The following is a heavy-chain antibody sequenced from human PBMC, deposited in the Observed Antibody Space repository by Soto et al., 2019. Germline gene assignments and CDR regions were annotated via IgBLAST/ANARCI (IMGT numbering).Heavy chain of an antibody. CDR2: IYYSGST. CDR3: ARRYGYSFDY. Sequence: SEPLSLTCTVSGGSISSYYWSWIRQPPGKGLEWIGYIYYSGSTNYNPSLKSRVTISVDTSKNQFSLKLSSVTAADTAAYYCARRYGYSFDYWGQGTLVTVSS. CDR1: GGSISSYY. V-gene: IGHV4-59*08. D-gene: IGHD1-1*01. J-gene: IGHJ4*02.